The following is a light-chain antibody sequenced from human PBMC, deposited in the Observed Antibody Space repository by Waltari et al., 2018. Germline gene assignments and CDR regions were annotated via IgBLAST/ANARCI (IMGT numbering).Light chain of an antibody. CDR2: EVN. J-gene: IGLJ2*01. CDR3: SSYAGSNTLV. CDR1: NSDIGTYNY. Sequence: GTNSDIGTYNYVSWFQQHPGRAPKLLIYEVNKRPSGVPDRFSGSKSDNRASLTVSGLQADDEAVYHCSSYAGSNTLVFGGGTRLTVL. V-gene: IGLV2-8*01.